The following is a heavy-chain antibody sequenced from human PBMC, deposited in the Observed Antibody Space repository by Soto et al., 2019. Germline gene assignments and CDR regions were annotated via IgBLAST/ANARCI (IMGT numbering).Heavy chain of an antibody. D-gene: IGHD5-12*01. Sequence: QLQLQLSGPGLVKPSETLSLTCNVSGASISSYNYWGWFRQPPGKGLEWIGSIIYSGAIMYNPSLQSLLPLFVDTSKNQFSLKLSSVTAADTAVYYCVRHAQWIIRAYWGQGSLVTVSS. CDR3: VRHAQWIIRAY. V-gene: IGHV4-39*01. CDR1: GASISSYNY. J-gene: IGHJ4*02. CDR2: IIYSGAI.